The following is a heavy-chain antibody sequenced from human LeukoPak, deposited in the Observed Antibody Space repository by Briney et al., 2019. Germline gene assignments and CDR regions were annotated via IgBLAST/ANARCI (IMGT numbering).Heavy chain of an antibody. CDR3: VRDNRSYNFDY. CDR1: GFTFSRYW. V-gene: IGHV3-74*01. D-gene: IGHD1-26*01. Sequence: GGSLRLSCAASGFTFSRYWMHWVRQAPGKGLVWVSCIKSDGSSTSIADSAKGRFTISRDNAKNTVYLQMNSLRAEDTAVYYCVRDNRSYNFDYWGQGTLITVSS. CDR2: IKSDGSST. J-gene: IGHJ4*02.